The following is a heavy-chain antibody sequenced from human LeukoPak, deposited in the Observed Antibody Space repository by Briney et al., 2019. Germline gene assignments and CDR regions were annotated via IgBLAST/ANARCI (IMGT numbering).Heavy chain of an antibody. Sequence: SGGSLRLSCAASGFTFSSYGMHWVRQAPGKGLEWVAVIWFDGNTKYYADSVKGRFTISRHNSKNTLYLQMNSLRAEDTAVYYCAREFRNYGFDYWGQGTLVTVSS. CDR3: AREFRNYGFDY. CDR1: GFTFSSYG. V-gene: IGHV3-33*01. J-gene: IGHJ4*02. CDR2: IWFDGNTK. D-gene: IGHD1-7*01.